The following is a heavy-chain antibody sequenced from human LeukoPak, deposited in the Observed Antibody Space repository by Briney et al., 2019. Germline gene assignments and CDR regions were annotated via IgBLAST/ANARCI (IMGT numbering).Heavy chain of an antibody. Sequence: ASVKVSCKASGYTFTGHYMHWVRQAPGQGLEWMGWINPNSGGTNYAQKFQGWVTMTRDTSISTAYMELSRLRSDDTAVYYCARDPGVGATLFDYWGQGTLVTVSS. CDR3: ARDPGVGATLFDY. D-gene: IGHD1-26*01. CDR1: GYTFTGHY. CDR2: INPNSGGT. J-gene: IGHJ4*02. V-gene: IGHV1-2*04.